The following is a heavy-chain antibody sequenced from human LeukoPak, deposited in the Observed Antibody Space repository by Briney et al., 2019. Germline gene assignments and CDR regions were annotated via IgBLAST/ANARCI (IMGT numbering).Heavy chain of an antibody. CDR1: GYTFTTYG. D-gene: IGHD5-24*01. V-gene: IGHV1-18*01. J-gene: IGHJ4*02. CDR3: AREVEMACFDY. Sequence: GASLKVSCKTSGYTFTTYGISWLRQAPGQGLEWMGWISAYNGNTNYAQKFQGRVTITTDESTSTAYMELSSLRSEDTAVYYCAREVEMACFDYWGQGTLVTVSS. CDR2: ISAYNGNT.